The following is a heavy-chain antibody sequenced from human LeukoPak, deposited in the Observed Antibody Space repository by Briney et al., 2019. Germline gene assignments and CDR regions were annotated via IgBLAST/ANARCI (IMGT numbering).Heavy chain of an antibody. CDR1: GGTFSSFA. CDR3: ARDGRAIS. D-gene: IGHD1-26*01. V-gene: IGHV1-69*13. J-gene: IGHJ5*02. Sequence: SVKVSCKTSGGTFSSFAVNWVRQAPGQGLEWMGGIIPNFGTTSYAQKLQGRVTITADVTASTVQMELTSLKSEDTAVYYCARDGRAISWGQGTLVTVSS. CDR2: IIPNFGTT.